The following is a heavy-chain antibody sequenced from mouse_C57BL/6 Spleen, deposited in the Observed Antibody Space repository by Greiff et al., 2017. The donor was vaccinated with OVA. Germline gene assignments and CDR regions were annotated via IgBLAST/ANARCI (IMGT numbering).Heavy chain of an antibody. V-gene: IGHV3-6*01. CDR2: ISYDGSN. CDR1: GYSITSGYY. Sequence: EVKLVESGPGLVKPSQSLSLTCSVTGYSITSGYYWNWIRQFPGNKLEWMGYISYDGSNNYNPSLKNRISITRDTSKNQFFLKLNSVTTEDTATYYCAREGTTVVTEDFDVWGTGTTVTVSS. J-gene: IGHJ1*03. CDR3: AREGTTVVTEDFDV. D-gene: IGHD1-1*01.